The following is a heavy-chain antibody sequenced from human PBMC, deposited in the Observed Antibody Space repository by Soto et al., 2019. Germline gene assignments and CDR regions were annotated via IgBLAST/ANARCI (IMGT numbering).Heavy chain of an antibody. D-gene: IGHD3-22*01. CDR2: ISWSGTNI. CDR3: TTNSYRSAYNYDTSSYSYVFDY. V-gene: IGHV3-9*01. CDR1: GFTFDDYA. Sequence: DVHLVESGGGLVQPGRSLKLSCVASGFTFDDYAMYWVRQAPGKGPEWVSGISWSGTNIAYADSVKGRFTISRDNAKNTLYLQMNSLKTEDTAVYFCTTNSYRSAYNYDTSSYSYVFDYWGQGTLVTVSS. J-gene: IGHJ4*02.